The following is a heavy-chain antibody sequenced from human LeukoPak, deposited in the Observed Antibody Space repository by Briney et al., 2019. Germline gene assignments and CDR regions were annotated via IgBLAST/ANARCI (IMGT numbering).Heavy chain of an antibody. CDR1: GGSISNGGNY. V-gene: IGHV4-31*03. Sequence: SETLSLTCTVSGGSISNGGNYWSWIRQHPEKGLEWIGYIYYSGSTYKPPLKSRVTISVDTSKNQFSLKLSSVTAADTAVYYCASGYSSKYHDAFDIWGQGTMVTVSS. CDR2: IYYSGST. D-gene: IGHD6-13*01. CDR3: ASGYSSKYHDAFDI. J-gene: IGHJ3*02.